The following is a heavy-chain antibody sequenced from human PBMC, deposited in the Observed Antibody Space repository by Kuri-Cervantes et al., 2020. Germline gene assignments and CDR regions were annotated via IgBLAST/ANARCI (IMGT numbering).Heavy chain of an antibody. V-gene: IGHV3-74*01. CDR3: AREDCSSTSCYAEVGWFDA. CDR2: INNDGSST. Sequence: GESLKISCAASGFTISSYWMHWVRQPPGKGLVWVSRINNDGSSTSYADSVKGRFTISSDNAKNSLYLQMNSLRAEDTAVYYCAREDCSSTSCYAEVGWFDAWGQGTLVTVSS. D-gene: IGHD2-2*01. J-gene: IGHJ5*02. CDR1: GFTISSYW.